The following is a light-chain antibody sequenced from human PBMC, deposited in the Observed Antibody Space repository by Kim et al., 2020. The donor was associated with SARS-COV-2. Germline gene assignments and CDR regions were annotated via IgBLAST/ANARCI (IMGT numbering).Light chain of an antibody. Sequence: SASVGDRVTITCQASQHIHSYLNWYQQKPGKAPELLIYDASNLEAGVPSRFTGSGSGTHFTFTISSLQPEDIATYYCQQYSNLPLTFGPGTKWIS. V-gene: IGKV1-33*01. CDR1: QHIHSY. CDR3: QQYSNLPLT. CDR2: DAS. J-gene: IGKJ3*01.